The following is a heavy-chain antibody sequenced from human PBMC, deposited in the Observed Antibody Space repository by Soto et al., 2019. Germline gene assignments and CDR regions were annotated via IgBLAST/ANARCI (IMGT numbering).Heavy chain of an antibody. CDR2: ISYDGSNK. D-gene: IGHD5-18*01. Sequence: GGSLRLSCAASGFTFSSYGMHWVRQAPGKGLEWVAVISYDGSNKYYADSVKGRFTISRDNSKNTLYLQMNSLRAEDTAVYYCARAGSGYSYGTIYYYYGMDVWGQGTTVTVSS. V-gene: IGHV3-30*03. CDR1: GFTFSSYG. J-gene: IGHJ6*02. CDR3: ARAGSGYSYGTIYYYYGMDV.